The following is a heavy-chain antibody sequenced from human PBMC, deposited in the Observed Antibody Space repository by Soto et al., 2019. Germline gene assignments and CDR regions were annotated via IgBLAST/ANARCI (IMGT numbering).Heavy chain of an antibody. CDR2: IYYIGNS. V-gene: IGHV4-39*01. J-gene: IGHJ4*02. Sequence: SETLSLTCIVSGDSISRSPYYWGWIRHPPGKGLEWIGNIYYIGNSYYNPSLESRVTISVDTSKNQISLRLSSVTAADTALYYCARQASTGSHFPGVDYWGQGTLVTVSS. D-gene: IGHD1-26*01. CDR3: ARQASTGSHFPGVDY. CDR1: GDSISRSPYY.